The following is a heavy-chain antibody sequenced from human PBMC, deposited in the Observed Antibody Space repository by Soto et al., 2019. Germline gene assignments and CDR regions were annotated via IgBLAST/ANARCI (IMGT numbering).Heavy chain of an antibody. CDR3: AREGGLGIVRSLYYGMDV. D-gene: IGHD3-16*01. J-gene: IGHJ6*02. CDR1: GGPISGDYY. Sequence: PSETLSLTCNVSGGPISGDYYWTWIRQPPGKGLEWIGYIFYSGSTYYNPSLKSRVTISVDTSKNQFSLKLSSVTAADTAVYYCAREGGLGIVRSLYYGMDVWGQGTTVTVSS. V-gene: IGHV4-30-4*01. CDR2: IFYSGST.